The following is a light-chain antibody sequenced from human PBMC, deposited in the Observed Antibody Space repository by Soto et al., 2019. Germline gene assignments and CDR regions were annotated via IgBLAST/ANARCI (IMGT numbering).Light chain of an antibody. CDR1: SSNVGDNL. CDR3: ATWDDRLRRPV. V-gene: IGLV1-47*01. Sequence: QSVVTQPPSLSGTPGQRVTISCSGSSSNVGDNLVYWYQQVPGTAPKLLIYRNNQRPSGVPDRFSGSKSGASASLAISGLQSEDDADYYCATWDDRLRRPVFGGGTKLTVL. CDR2: RNN. J-gene: IGLJ3*02.